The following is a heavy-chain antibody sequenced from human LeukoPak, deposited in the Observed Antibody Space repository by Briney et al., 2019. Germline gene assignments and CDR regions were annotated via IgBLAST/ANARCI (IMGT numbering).Heavy chain of an antibody. CDR2: INHSGST. J-gene: IGHJ4*02. V-gene: IGHV4-34*01. D-gene: IGHD6-6*01. Sequence: SETLSLTCAVYGGSFSGYYWSWIRQPPGKGLEWIGEINHSGSTTYNPSLKSRVTISVDTSKNQFSLKLSSVTAADTAVYYCARLTAHSSSSPFDYWGQGTLVTVSS. CDR3: ARLTAHSSSSPFDY. CDR1: GGSFSGYY.